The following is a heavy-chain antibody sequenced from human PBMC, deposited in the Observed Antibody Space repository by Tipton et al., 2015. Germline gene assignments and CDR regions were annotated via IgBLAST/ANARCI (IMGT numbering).Heavy chain of an antibody. CDR3: ATLNYYDSSGYWDDAFDI. D-gene: IGHD3-22*01. Sequence: SLRLSCAASGFTFSNYAMSWARQAPGKGLEWVSAISGSGGSTYYADSADSVKGRFTISRDNSKNTLYLQMNSLRAEDTAVYYCATLNYYDSSGYWDDAFDIWGQGTMVTVSS. CDR1: GFTFSNYA. CDR2: ISGSGGST. V-gene: IGHV3-23*01. J-gene: IGHJ3*02.